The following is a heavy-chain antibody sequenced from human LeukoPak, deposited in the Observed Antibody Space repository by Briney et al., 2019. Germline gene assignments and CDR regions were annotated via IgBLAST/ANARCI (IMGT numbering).Heavy chain of an antibody. J-gene: IGHJ4*02. Sequence: TSETLSLTCTVSGGSISSGSYYWSWIRQPAGKGLEWIGRIYTSGSTNYNPSLKSRVTISVDTSKNQFSLRLTSVTAADTAVYYCARQTGSGLFILPGGQGTLVTVSS. CDR1: GGSISSGSYY. CDR2: IYTSGST. CDR3: ARQTGSGLFILP. D-gene: IGHD3/OR15-3a*01. V-gene: IGHV4-61*02.